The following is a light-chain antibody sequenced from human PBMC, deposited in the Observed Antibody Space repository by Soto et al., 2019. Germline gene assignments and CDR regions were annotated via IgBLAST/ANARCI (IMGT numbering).Light chain of an antibody. CDR3: QHYDSSPLYT. CDR2: AAS. CDR1: QSMRCNH. V-gene: IGKV3-20*01. Sequence: EIVLTQSPGTLSLSPGERATLSCRASQSMRCNHIAWYRQKPGQAPRLLIYAASSRATGIPDRFSGSGSGTDFTLTISRLEPEDFAVYYCQHYDSSPLYTFGQGTKLEMK. J-gene: IGKJ2*01.